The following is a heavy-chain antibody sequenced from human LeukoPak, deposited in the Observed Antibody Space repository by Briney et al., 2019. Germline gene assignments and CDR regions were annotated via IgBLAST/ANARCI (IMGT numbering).Heavy chain of an antibody. CDR1: GYTFTSYG. Sequence: ASVKVSCKASGYTFTSYGISWVRQAPGQGLEWMGWISAYNGNTNYAQKLQGRVTMTADTSTSTAYMELRSLRSDDTAVYYCARALGSSPLNKDDYWGQGTLVTVSS. CDR3: ARALGSSPLNKDDY. V-gene: IGHV1-18*01. D-gene: IGHD7-27*01. J-gene: IGHJ4*02. CDR2: ISAYNGNT.